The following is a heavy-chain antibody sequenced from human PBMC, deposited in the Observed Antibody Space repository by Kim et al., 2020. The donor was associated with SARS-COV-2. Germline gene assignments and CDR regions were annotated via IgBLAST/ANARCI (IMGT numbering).Heavy chain of an antibody. D-gene: IGHD3-9*01. Sequence: SPSLKSRVTISVDTSKNQFSLKLSSVTAADTAVYYCARSGYDILTGYKDYWGQGTLVTVSS. J-gene: IGHJ4*02. V-gene: IGHV4-34*01. CDR3: ARSGYDILTGYKDY.